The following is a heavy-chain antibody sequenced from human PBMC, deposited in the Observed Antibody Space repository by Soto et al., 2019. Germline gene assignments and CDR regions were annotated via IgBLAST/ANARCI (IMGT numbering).Heavy chain of an antibody. CDR2: IYYSGST. CDR3: ARHEGGKSYYDFWSGYFTINWFDP. CDR1: GGSISSSSYY. J-gene: IGHJ5*02. V-gene: IGHV4-39*01. Sequence: SETLSLTCTVSGGSISSSSYYWGWIRQPPGKGLEWIGSIYYSGSTYYNPSLKSRVTISVDTSKNQFSLKLSSVTAADTAVYYCARHEGGKSYYDFWSGYFTINWFDPWGQGTLVTVS. D-gene: IGHD3-3*01.